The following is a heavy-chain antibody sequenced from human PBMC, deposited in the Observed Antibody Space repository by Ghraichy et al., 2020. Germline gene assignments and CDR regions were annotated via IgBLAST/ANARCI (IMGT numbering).Heavy chain of an antibody. CDR1: GGSISSGGYS. J-gene: IGHJ4*02. V-gene: IGHV4-30-4*07. D-gene: IGHD1-14*01. CDR2: IYYSEST. CDR3: VRGVSTTSWYFDY. Sequence: SETLSLTCAVSGGSISSGGYSWSWIRQPPGKGLEWIGYIYYSESTYYNPSLKSRVTISVDTSKNQFSLKLSSVTAADTAVYYCVRGVSTTSWYFDYWGQGTLVTVSS.